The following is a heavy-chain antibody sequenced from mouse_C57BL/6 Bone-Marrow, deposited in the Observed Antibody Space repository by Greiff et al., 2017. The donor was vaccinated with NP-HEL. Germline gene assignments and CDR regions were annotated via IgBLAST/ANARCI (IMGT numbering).Heavy chain of an antibody. V-gene: IGHV1-19*01. CDR3: GGPNYDWFAY. J-gene: IGHJ3*01. Sequence: EVKLQESGPVLVKPGASVKMSCKASGYKFTDYYMNWVKQSHGKSLEWIGVINPYNGGTSYNQKFKGKATLTVDKSSRTAYMELNSLTSEDSAVYYCGGPNYDWFAYWGQGTLVTVSA. CDR1: GYKFTDYY. CDR2: INPYNGGT. D-gene: IGHD2-4*01.